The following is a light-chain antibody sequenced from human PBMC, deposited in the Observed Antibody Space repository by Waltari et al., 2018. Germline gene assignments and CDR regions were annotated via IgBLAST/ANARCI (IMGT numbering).Light chain of an antibody. CDR1: QSVTMY. CDR2: YAS. CDR3: QHRSNWRTYT. J-gene: IGKJ2*01. Sequence: ELVLPQSPATLSLSPGERATLPCRASQSVTMYLAWDQQKPGQAPRLLIHYASNRATGIPARFSGSGSGTDFTLTISSLEPEDFAVYYCQHRSNWRTYTFGQGTKVEIK. V-gene: IGKV3-11*01.